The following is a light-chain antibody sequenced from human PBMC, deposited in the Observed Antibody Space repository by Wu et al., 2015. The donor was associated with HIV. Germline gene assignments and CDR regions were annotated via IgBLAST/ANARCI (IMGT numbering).Light chain of an antibody. CDR2: RST. CDR3: QQYYSHPPT. Sequence: RMTQSPSSLSASTGDRVTISCRASQSIDNYVAWFQHKAGQAPKLLFYRSTTLRNGVPSRFIAAGSGTNFTLTITCLQSEDFALYFCQQYYSHPPTFGQGTK. J-gene: IGKJ2*01. V-gene: IGKV1-8*01. CDR1: QSIDNY.